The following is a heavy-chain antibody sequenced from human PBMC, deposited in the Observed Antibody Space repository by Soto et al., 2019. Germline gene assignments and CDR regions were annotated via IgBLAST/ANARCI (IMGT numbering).Heavy chain of an antibody. D-gene: IGHD4-17*01. V-gene: IGHV1-69*08. CDR2: IIPILGIA. CDR1: GGTFSSYT. Sequence: QVQLVQSGAEVKKPGSSVKVSCKASGGTFSSYTISWVRQAPGQGLEWMGRIIPILGIANYAQKFQGRVTITADKSTSTAYMELSSLRSEDTAVYYCARDTVDDYWYFDLWGRGTLVTVSS. CDR3: ARDTVDDYWYFDL. J-gene: IGHJ2*01.